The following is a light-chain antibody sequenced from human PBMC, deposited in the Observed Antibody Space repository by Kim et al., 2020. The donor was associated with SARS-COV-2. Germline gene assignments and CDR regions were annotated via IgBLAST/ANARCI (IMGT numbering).Light chain of an antibody. CDR2: WAS. CDR3: HQYSRAPQT. J-gene: IGKJ2*01. Sequence: RATINCKSSQSVLYSSTNKNYLSWYQQKPGQPPKLLIYWASTRESGVPDRFSGSGSGTDFTLTISSLQAEDVAVYYCHQYSRAPQTFGQGTKLEIK. CDR1: QSVLYSSTNKNY. V-gene: IGKV4-1*01.